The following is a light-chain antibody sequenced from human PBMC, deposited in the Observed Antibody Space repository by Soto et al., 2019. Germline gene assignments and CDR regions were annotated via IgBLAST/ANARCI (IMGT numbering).Light chain of an antibody. CDR1: QSVSNN. CDR3: QQYNAWPLT. CDR2: FAS. V-gene: IGKV3-15*01. Sequence: EIVLTQSPATLSVSPGVRATLSCRASQSVSNNLAWYQQKPGQPPRLLIYFASTRATGVPARFSGSGSGTELTLTISSLQSEDSAVYYCQQYNAWPLTFGGGTKVETK. J-gene: IGKJ4*01.